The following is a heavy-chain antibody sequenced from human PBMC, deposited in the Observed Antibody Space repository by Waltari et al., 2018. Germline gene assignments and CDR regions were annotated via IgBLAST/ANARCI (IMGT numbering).Heavy chain of an antibody. D-gene: IGHD6-13*01. CDR1: GGSISSSSYY. CDR3: ARDRAAAAGIGFDY. CDR2: IYYSGST. Sequence: QLQLQESGPGLVKPSETLSLTCTVSGGSISSSSYYWGWIRQPPGKGLEWIGSIYYSGSTYYNPSLKSRVTISVDTSKNQFSLKLSSVTAADTAVYYCARDRAAAAGIGFDYWGQGTQVTVSS. V-gene: IGHV4-39*07. J-gene: IGHJ4*02.